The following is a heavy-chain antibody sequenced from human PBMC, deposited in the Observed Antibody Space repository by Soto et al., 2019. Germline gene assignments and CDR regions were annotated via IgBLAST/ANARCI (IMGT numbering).Heavy chain of an antibody. J-gene: IGHJ4*02. V-gene: IGHV4-59*08. CDR1: GGSISSYY. CDR3: ARHNYGSGSTYFDY. CDR2: IYYSGST. D-gene: IGHD3-10*01. Sequence: PSETLSLTCTVSGGSISSYYCRWIRQPPGKGLEWIGYIYYSGSTNYNPSLKSRVTISVDTSKNQFSLKLNPMTAADTAVYYCARHNYGSGSTYFDYWGQGTLVTVSS.